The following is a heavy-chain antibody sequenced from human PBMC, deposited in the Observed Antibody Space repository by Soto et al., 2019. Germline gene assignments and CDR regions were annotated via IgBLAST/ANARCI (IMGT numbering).Heavy chain of an antibody. V-gene: IGHV1-24*01. CDR2: FDPEDGET. J-gene: IGHJ4*02. D-gene: IGHD3-10*01. Sequence: ASVKVSCKVSGYTLTEFFMHWVRQAPGKGLEWMGGFDPEDGETIYAQKFQGRVTMTEDTSTDTAYMELSSLRSEDTAVYYCATVLRESPYYFDYWGQGTLVTVSS. CDR1: GYTLTEFF. CDR3: ATVLRESPYYFDY.